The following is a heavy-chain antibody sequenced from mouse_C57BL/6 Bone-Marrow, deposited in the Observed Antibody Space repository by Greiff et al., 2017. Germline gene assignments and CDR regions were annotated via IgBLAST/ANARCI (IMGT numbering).Heavy chain of an antibody. CDR3: ASLWY. V-gene: IGHV1-59*01. D-gene: IGHD6-2*01. CDR2: IDPSDSYT. CDR1: GYTFTSYW. J-gene: IGHJ2*01. Sequence: PEVQLQQPGTSVKLSCKASGYTFTSYWMHWVKQRPGQGLEWIGVIDPSDSYTNYNQKFKGKATLTVDTSSSTACMQLSSLTSEDSAVYYCASLWYWGQGTTLTVSS.